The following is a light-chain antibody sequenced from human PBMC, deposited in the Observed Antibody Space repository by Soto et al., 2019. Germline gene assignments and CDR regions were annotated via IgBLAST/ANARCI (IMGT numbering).Light chain of an antibody. J-gene: IGKJ1*01. CDR3: QQYNSYWT. Sequence: PGERATLSCRASQSVNNYLAWYQQKPGQPPRLLIYDASNRATGIPARFSGSGSGTDFTLTISSLEPEDFATYYCQQYNSYWTFGQGTKVEIK. CDR2: DAS. CDR1: QSVNNY. V-gene: IGKV3-11*01.